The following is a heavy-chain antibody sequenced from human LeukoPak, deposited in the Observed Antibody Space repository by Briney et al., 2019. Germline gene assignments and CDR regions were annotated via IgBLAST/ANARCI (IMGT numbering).Heavy chain of an antibody. V-gene: IGHV4-4*07. D-gene: IGHD6-6*01. CDR1: GGSISSYY. CDR3: ARDARFDSYSGSSSIPIYYYYYYMDV. Sequence: SETLSLTCTVSGGSISSYYWSWIRQPAGKGLEWIGRIYTSGSTNYNPSLKSRVTMSVDTSKNQFSLKLSSVTAADTAVYYCARDARFDSYSGSSSIPIYYYYYYMDVWGKGTTVTVSS. J-gene: IGHJ6*03. CDR2: IYTSGST.